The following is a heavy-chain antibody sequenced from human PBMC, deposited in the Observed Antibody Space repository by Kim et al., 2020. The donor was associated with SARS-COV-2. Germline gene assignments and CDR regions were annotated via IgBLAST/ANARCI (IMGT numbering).Heavy chain of an antibody. Sequence: TNSHPSLKSRVTISVDTSKNQFSLKLSSVTAADTAVYYCARGRITGAFDYWGQGTLVTVSS. CDR2: T. CDR3: ARGRITGAFDY. J-gene: IGHJ4*02. V-gene: IGHV4-34*01. D-gene: IGHD3-10*01.